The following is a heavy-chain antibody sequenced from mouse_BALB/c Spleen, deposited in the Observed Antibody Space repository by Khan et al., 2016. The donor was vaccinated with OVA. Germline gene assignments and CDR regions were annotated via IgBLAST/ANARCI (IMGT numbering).Heavy chain of an antibody. V-gene: IGHV14-1*02. CDR3: ARRGYGNYWFAY. CDR1: GFNIKDYY. Sequence: EVQLVESGAELVRPGALVKLSCKASGFNIKDYYIPWVKQRPEQGLEWIGWIDPENGHTIYDPKFQGKASITADTSPNTAYLQLSSLTSEDTAVYYGARRGYGNYWFAYWGQGTLVTVSA. J-gene: IGHJ3*01. CDR2: IDPENGHT. D-gene: IGHD2-1*01.